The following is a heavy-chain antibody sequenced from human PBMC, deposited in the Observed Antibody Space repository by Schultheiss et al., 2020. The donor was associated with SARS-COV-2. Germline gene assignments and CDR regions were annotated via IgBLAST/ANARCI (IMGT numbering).Heavy chain of an antibody. V-gene: IGHV3-30*01. D-gene: IGHD3-10*01. CDR3: AKDIEYGSGIYIFDS. Sequence: GGSLRLSCAAFGFTLSSYAMHWVRQAPGKGLEWVAVISYDGSNKNYADSVKGRFTISRDNSKNTLYLQMNSLRAEDTAVYYCAKDIEYGSGIYIFDSWGQGTLVTVSS. CDR2: ISYDGSNK. CDR1: GFTLSSYA. J-gene: IGHJ4*02.